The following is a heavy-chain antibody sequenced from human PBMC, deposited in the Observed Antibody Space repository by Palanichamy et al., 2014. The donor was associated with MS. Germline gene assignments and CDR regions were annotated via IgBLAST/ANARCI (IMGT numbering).Heavy chain of an antibody. CDR1: RFTFNEYW. V-gene: IGHV3-74*01. CDR3: VRSITGAGFDS. Sequence: EVQLVESGGGSVQPGGSLRLSCAASRFTFNEYWMHWVRQAPGKGLVWVSRVNGDGSATNYADSVKGRFTTSRDNAKNTLYLQMNGLRAEDTAVYFCVRSITGAGFDSWGQGTLVTVSS. J-gene: IGHJ4*02. CDR2: VNGDGSAT. D-gene: IGHD1-26*01.